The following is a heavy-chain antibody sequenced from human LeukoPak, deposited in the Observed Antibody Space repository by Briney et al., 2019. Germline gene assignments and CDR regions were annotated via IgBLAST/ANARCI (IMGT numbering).Heavy chain of an antibody. J-gene: IGHJ4*02. Sequence: GGSLRLSCAASGFTFSDYYMNWIRQAPGKGLEWVSYISSSGSTIYYADSVKGRFTISRDNSKNTLYLQMNSLRAEDTAVYYCAKDRWDYDILTGYYPPLYDYWGQGTLVTVSS. CDR2: ISSSGSTI. V-gene: IGHV3-11*01. CDR3: AKDRWDYDILTGYYPPLYDY. D-gene: IGHD3-9*01. CDR1: GFTFSDYY.